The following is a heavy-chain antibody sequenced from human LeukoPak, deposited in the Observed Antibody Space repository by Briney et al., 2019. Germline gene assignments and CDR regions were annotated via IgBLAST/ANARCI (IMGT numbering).Heavy chain of an antibody. V-gene: IGHV3-9*03. D-gene: IGHD3/OR15-3a*01. J-gene: IGHJ3*02. CDR3: AKGLGVASLIVDALDM. CDR1: GFTFHDYA. Sequence: PGGSLRLFCAASGFTFHDYAMHWVRQVPGKALEWCSGITWNSGSVLYADSVRGRFTISRDNAKNSLYLQMNSLRPEDMAFYYCAKGLGVASLIVDALDMWGQGTMVTV. CDR2: ITWNSGSV.